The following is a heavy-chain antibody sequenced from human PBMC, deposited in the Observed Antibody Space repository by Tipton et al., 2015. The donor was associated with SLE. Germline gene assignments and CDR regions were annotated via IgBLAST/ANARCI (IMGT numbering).Heavy chain of an antibody. J-gene: IGHJ6*02. CDR1: GFTFSSYD. CDR3: ARGGAYYYDSSGYSPPWYYYGMDV. D-gene: IGHD3-22*01. Sequence: SLRLSCAASGFTFSSYDMHWVRQATGKGLEWVSAIGTAGDTYYPGSVKGRFTISRDNAKNSLYLQMNSLRAEDTAVYYCARGGAYYYDSSGYSPPWYYYGMDVWGQGTTVTVSS. CDR2: IGTAGDT. V-gene: IGHV3-13*01.